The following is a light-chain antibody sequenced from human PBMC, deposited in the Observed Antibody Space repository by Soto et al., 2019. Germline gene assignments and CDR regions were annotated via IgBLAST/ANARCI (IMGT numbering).Light chain of an antibody. Sequence: DIQMTQSPSSLSASVGDRVTITCRASQGISTYLNWYQQRPGKAPKLLIYAASSLQSGVPSRFSGSGSETHFTLTISSLQPEDFATYSCQQSYSTTRTFGQGTKVDIK. V-gene: IGKV1-39*01. CDR3: QQSYSTTRT. J-gene: IGKJ1*01. CDR2: AAS. CDR1: QGISTY.